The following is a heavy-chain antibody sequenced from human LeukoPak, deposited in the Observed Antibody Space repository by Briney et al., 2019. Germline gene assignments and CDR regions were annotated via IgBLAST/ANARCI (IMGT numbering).Heavy chain of an antibody. CDR2: IWHDGSHK. J-gene: IGHJ4*02. CDR1: GFTFSTYG. CDR3: VRGWGSNVYASAFDV. V-gene: IGHV3-33*01. Sequence: GGSLRLSCAASGFTFSTYGMHWVRQAPGKGLEWVTVIWHDGSHKDYADSVKGRFTISRDNSKNTLYLQMNDLRAEDTAVYYCVRGWGSNVYASAFDVWGQGTLVTVSS. D-gene: IGHD3-16*01.